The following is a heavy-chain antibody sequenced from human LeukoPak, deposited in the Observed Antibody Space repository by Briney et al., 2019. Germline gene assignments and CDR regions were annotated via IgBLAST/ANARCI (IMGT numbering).Heavy chain of an antibody. CDR1: GDSISNYY. CDR3: ARVSLVRGAPDYYFDY. Sequence: SETLSLTCTVSGDSISNYYWSWIRQPAGKGLEWIGRIYTGGSTNYNPSLKSRVTMSVDTSKNQFSLKLSSVTAADTAVYYCARVSLVRGAPDYYFDYWGQGTLVTVSS. V-gene: IGHV4-4*07. D-gene: IGHD3-10*01. J-gene: IGHJ4*02. CDR2: IYTGGST.